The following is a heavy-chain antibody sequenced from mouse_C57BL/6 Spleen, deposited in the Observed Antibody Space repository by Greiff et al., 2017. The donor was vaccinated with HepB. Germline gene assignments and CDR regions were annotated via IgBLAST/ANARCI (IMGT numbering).Heavy chain of an antibody. CDR3: ARGGVITTVVATPHWYFDV. D-gene: IGHD1-1*01. Sequence: VQLQQSGAELARPGASVKMSCKASGYTFTSYTMHWVKQRPGQGLEWIGYINPSSGYTKYNQKFKDKATLTADKSSSTAYMQRSSLTSEDSAVYYCARGGVITTVVATPHWYFDVWGTGTTVTVSS. J-gene: IGHJ1*03. CDR2: INPSSGYT. CDR1: GYTFTSYT. V-gene: IGHV1-4*01.